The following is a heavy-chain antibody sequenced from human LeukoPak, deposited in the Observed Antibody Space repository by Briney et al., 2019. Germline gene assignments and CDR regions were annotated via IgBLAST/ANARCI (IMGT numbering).Heavy chain of an antibody. CDR3: ARPGYCSGGSCYFRGGFDY. CDR1: GGSISSSSYY. D-gene: IGHD2-15*01. Sequence: PSETLSLTCTVSGGSISSSSYYWGWIRQPPGKGLEWIGSIYYSGSTYYNPSLKSRVTISVDTSKNQFPLKLSSVTAADTAVYYCARPGYCSGGSCYFRGGFDYWGQGTLVTVSS. J-gene: IGHJ4*02. V-gene: IGHV4-39*01. CDR2: IYYSGST.